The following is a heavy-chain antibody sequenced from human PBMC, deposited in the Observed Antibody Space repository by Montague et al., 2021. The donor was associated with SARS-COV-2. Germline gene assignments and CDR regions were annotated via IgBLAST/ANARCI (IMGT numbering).Heavy chain of an antibody. Sequence: SETLSLTCTVSGGSNSRYYWSWIRQPPGKGLEWIGYVSDSGSDYNPSLKSRVSISVDTSKKLLSLSLSSVTAADTAIYYCARHRKDCDILTGYSTSFYYDMDVWGQGITVTVSS. CDR2: VSDSGS. CDR1: GGSNSRYY. V-gene: IGHV4-59*08. J-gene: IGHJ6*02. CDR3: ARHRKDCDILTGYSTSFYYDMDV. D-gene: IGHD3-9*01.